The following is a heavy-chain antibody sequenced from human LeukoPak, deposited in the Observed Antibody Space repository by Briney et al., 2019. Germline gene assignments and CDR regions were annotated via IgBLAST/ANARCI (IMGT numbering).Heavy chain of an antibody. CDR1: GGSISSSNW. J-gene: IGHJ4*02. CDR3: ASLWCSGGSCYSGLDFDY. Sequence: SETLSLTCAVSGGSISSSNWWSWVRQPPGKGLEWIGEIYHSGSTNYNPSLKSRVTISVDKSKNQFSLKLSSVTAADTAVYYCASLWCSGGSCYSGLDFDYWGQGTLVTVCS. D-gene: IGHD2-15*01. CDR2: IYHSGST. V-gene: IGHV4-4*02.